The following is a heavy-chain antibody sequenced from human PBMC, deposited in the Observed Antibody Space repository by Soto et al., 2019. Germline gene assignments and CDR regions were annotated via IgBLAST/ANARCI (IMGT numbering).Heavy chain of an antibody. CDR3: ARVGGVDTAMVTLFFFDY. Sequence: SETLSLTCTVSGGSISSYYWSWIRQPPGKGLEWIGYIYYSGSTNYNPSLKSRVTISVDTSKNQFSLKLSSVTAADTAVYYCARVGGVDTAMVTLFFFDYWGQGTLVTVSS. J-gene: IGHJ4*02. CDR2: IYYSGST. V-gene: IGHV4-59*01. D-gene: IGHD5-18*01. CDR1: GGSISSYY.